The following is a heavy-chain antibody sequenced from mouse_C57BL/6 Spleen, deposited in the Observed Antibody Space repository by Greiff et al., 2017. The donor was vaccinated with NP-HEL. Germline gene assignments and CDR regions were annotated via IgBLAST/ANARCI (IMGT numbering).Heavy chain of an antibody. D-gene: IGHD2-5*01. CDR3: ARYPYYSNGRYAMDY. Sequence: QVQLQQSGAELVKPGASVKISCKASGYAFSSYWMNWVKQRPGKGLEWIGQIYPGDGDTNYNGKFKGKATLTADKSSSTAYMQLSRLTSEDSAVYFCARYPYYSNGRYAMDYWGQGTSVTVSS. CDR2: IYPGDGDT. CDR1: GYAFSSYW. J-gene: IGHJ4*01. V-gene: IGHV1-80*01.